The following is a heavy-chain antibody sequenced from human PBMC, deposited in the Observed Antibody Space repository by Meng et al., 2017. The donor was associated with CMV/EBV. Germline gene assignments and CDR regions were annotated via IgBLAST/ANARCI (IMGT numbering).Heavy chain of an antibody. D-gene: IGHD2-2*02. CDR3: ASAVQDVVVPAAIRYSSGWYSPRAFDI. J-gene: IGHJ3*02. Sequence: SVKVSCKASGGTFSSYAISWVRQAPGQGLEWMGGIIPIFGTANYAQKFQGRVTITTDESTSTAYMELSSLRSEDTAVYYCASAVQDVVVPAAIRYSSGWYSPRAFDIWGQGTMVTVSS. CDR2: IIPIFGTA. CDR1: GGTFSSYA. V-gene: IGHV1-69*05.